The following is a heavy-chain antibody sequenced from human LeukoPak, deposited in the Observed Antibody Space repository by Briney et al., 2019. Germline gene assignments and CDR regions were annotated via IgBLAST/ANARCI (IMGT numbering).Heavy chain of an antibody. V-gene: IGHV3-23*01. CDR2: IYTSGGE. CDR1: GFTFSNIA. Sequence: PGVSLRLSCAASGFTFSNIARVWVPQPPGKGLEWVSSIYTSGGEITYAYSVRGRFTSSRDNSTRTLALQTHSLRDEDVSICECATYRQVLLPFESWGQGTLVTVSS. D-gene: IGHD2-8*02. J-gene: IGHJ4*02. CDR3: ATYRQVLLPFES.